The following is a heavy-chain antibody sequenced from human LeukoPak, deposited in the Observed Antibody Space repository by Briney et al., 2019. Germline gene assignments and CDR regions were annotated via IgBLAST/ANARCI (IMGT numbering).Heavy chain of an antibody. CDR3: AGGPKQQLLWGRASNGFDP. J-gene: IGHJ5*02. CDR1: GFTFSTYA. Sequence: GGSLRLSCAASGFTFSTYAMSWVRQAPGKGLEWVSVIYSGGSTHYADSVKGRFTISRDNSKDMLYLQMNSLRAEDTAVYYCAGGPKQQLLWGRASNGFDPWGQGTLVTVSS. CDR2: IYSGGST. D-gene: IGHD2-2*01. V-gene: IGHV3-66*01.